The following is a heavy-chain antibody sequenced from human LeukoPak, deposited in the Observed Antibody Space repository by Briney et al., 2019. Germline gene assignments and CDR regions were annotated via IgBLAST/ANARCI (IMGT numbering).Heavy chain of an antibody. CDR3: ARVGDYDYVWGSHEVDY. D-gene: IGHD3-16*01. CDR1: GFTFSSYS. J-gene: IGHJ4*02. V-gene: IGHV3-48*02. Sequence: HAGGSLRLSCAASGFTFSSYSMNWVRQAPGKGLEWVSYISSSSTIYYADSVKGRFTISRDNAKNSLYLQMNSLRDEDTAVYYCARVGDYDYVWGSHEVDYWGQGTLVTVSS. CDR2: ISSSSTI.